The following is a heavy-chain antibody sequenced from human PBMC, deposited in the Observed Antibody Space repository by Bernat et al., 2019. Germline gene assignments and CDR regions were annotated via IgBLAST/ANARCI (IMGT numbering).Heavy chain of an antibody. CDR3: AKSRGQTSGWYFES. V-gene: IGHV3-30*18. Sequence: QVQLVESGGGVVQPGRSLRLSCVASGFTFSSCGMHWVRQAPGKGPEWVAVISYDGGEKNYADSVKGRFTISRDNSKNTLYLQMNSLRTEDTAIYYCAKSRGQTSGWYFESWGQGTLVTVSS. J-gene: IGHJ4*02. CDR2: ISYDGGEK. D-gene: IGHD6-19*01. CDR1: GFTFSSCG.